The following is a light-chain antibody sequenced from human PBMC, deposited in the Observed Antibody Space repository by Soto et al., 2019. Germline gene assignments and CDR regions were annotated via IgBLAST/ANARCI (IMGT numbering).Light chain of an antibody. V-gene: IGLV2-14*01. CDR2: EVS. J-gene: IGLJ2*01. Sequence: QSALTQPASVSGSPGQAITISCTGTSSDVGGYNYVSWYQQHPGKAPKLMIYEVSNRPSGVSDRFSGSKSGNTASLTISGLRSEDEGDYYCAAWDDNLSAVFGGGTKVTVL. CDR1: SSDVGGYNY. CDR3: AAWDDNLSAV.